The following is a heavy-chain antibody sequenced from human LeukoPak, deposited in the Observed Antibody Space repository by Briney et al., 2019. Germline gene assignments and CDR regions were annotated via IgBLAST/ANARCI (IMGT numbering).Heavy chain of an antibody. CDR2: IYSGGRT. CDR3: ARDPAVAGD. D-gene: IGHD6-19*01. J-gene: IGHJ3*01. V-gene: IGHV3-53*01. CDR1: GFSVSNNY. Sequence: GGSLRLSCAASGFSVSNNYMTRVRQAPGKGLQCVSIIYSGGRTDYAGSVKGRFTISRDNSKNTLYLQMNSLRAEDTAVYYFARDPAVAGDWGQGTMVTVSS.